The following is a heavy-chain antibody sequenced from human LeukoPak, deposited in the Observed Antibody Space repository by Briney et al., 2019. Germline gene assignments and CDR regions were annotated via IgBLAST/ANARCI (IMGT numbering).Heavy chain of an antibody. D-gene: IGHD4-17*01. CDR1: GFTINIYA. J-gene: IGHJ3*01. CDR2: ITVNGGGI. Sequence: GGSLRLSRAPPGFTINIYALTRGRPAPGEGLGWGSSITVNGGGISYADSVKGRFTISRDNSKNTLYLQMSSLRAEDTAVYYCAKDPNGDYVGAFDGWDRGTRVTVSS. CDR3: AKDPNGDYVGAFDG. V-gene: IGHV3-23*01.